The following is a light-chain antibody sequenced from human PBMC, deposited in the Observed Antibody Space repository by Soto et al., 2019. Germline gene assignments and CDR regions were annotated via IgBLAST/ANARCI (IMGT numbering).Light chain of an antibody. CDR1: QSISSN. Sequence: EIVMTQSPATLSVSPGQRATLSCRASQSISSNLAWYQQKPGQAPRLLIYGASTRATGIPARFSGSGSGTEFTLTISRLQSEDFAVYYCQHYNNWPPLTFGQGTKVDIK. V-gene: IGKV3-15*01. CDR2: GAS. CDR3: QHYNNWPPLT. J-gene: IGKJ1*01.